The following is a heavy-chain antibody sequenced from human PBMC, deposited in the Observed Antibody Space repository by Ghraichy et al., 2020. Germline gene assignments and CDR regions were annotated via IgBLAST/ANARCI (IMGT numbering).Heavy chain of an antibody. CDR1: GFMFSSYA. Sequence: GGSLRLSCAAAGFMFSSYAMSWVRQAPGKGLEWVSAISGSAGSTYYADSVRGRFTISRENFRNTVYLQMNGLRADDTAVYYCAKEGGLIRGRWFDPWGQGTLVTVSS. D-gene: IGHD3-10*01. CDR2: ISGSAGST. V-gene: IGHV3-23*01. CDR3: AKEGGLIRGRWFDP. J-gene: IGHJ5*02.